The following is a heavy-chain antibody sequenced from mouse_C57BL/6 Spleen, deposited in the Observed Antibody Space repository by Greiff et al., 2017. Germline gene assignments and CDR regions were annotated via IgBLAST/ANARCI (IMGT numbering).Heavy chain of an antibody. Sequence: EVKLQESGPELVKPGASVKIPCKASGYTFTDYNMDWVKQSHGKSLEWIGDINPNNGGTIYNQKFKGKATLTVDKSSSTAYMELRSLASEDTAVYYCARGDYGSSLRFAYWGQGTLVTVSA. CDR2: INPNNGGT. V-gene: IGHV1-18*01. J-gene: IGHJ3*01. D-gene: IGHD1-1*01. CDR1: GYTFTDYN. CDR3: ARGDYGSSLRFAY.